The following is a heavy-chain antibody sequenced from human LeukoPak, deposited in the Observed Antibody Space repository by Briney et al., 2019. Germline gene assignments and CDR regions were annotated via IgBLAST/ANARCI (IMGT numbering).Heavy chain of an antibody. V-gene: IGHV5-51*01. Sequence: GESLKISCKGSGYTLTSYWIGWVRQMPGKGLDWMGIIHPGDSDTRYSPSLQGQVTISVDKSVSTAYLQWSSLKASDSGMYYCARAFGLTDYWGQGTLVTVSS. CDR3: ARAFGLTDY. CDR2: IHPGDSDT. J-gene: IGHJ4*02. CDR1: GYTLTSYW. D-gene: IGHD3/OR15-3a*01.